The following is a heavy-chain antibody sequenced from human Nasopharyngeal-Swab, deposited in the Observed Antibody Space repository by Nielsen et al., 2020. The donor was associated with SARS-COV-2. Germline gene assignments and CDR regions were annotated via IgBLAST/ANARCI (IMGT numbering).Heavy chain of an antibody. J-gene: IGHJ4*02. Sequence: SETLSLTSPVSGGSLSSSNYYWGWIRQPPGQGLAWLGTVSYSGPTHYNPSLKSRVTMSVDTTKNHFSLRLTSVTAADTAVYYCGRLTKTTVTRRLYFDYWGQGTLVTVSS. CDR3: GRLTKTTVTRRLYFDY. D-gene: IGHD4-11*01. V-gene: IGHV4-39*02. CDR2: VSYSGPT. CDR1: GGSLSSSNYY.